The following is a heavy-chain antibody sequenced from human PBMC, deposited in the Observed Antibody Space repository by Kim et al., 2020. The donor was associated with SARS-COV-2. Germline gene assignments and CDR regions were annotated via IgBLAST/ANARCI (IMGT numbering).Heavy chain of an antibody. D-gene: IGHD6-13*01. V-gene: IGHV3-30*18. CDR1: GFTFSSYG. CDR3: AKAVIAAAAYPTFDY. Sequence: GGSLRLSCAASGFTFSSYGIHWVRQAPGKGLEWVAVISYDGSNNNYADSVKGRFTISRDNSKNTLYLQMNSLRAEDTAVYYCAKAVIAAAAYPTFDYWGQGTLVTVSS. J-gene: IGHJ4*02. CDR2: ISYDGSNN.